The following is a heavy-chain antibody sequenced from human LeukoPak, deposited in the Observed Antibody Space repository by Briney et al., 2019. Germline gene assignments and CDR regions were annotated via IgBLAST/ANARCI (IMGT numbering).Heavy chain of an antibody. J-gene: IGHJ6*03. D-gene: IGHD3-10*01. CDR1: GYTFTIYY. Sequence: ASVTVSFKASGYTFTIYYMHWVRQAPGQGLEWMGIINPSGGSTSYAQKFQGRVTMTRDMSTSTVYMELSSLRSEDTAVYYCARDLTMVRGVINYYYYMDVWGKGTTVTVSS. CDR3: ARDLTMVRGVINYYYYMDV. V-gene: IGHV1-46*01. CDR2: INPSGGST.